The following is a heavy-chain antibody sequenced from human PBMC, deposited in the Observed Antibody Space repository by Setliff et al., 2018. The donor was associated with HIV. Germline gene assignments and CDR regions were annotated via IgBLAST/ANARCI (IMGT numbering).Heavy chain of an antibody. V-gene: IGHV5-51*01. CDR3: AREIRTIEGGAFDI. D-gene: IGHD1-1*01. CDR2: IYPGDSHT. J-gene: IGHJ3*02. Sequence: PGESLKISCKGSGYYFTTFWIAWVRQMPGKGLEWMGFIYPGDSHTTYSPSFQGQVTISVDTSVSTAYLQWSSLKPSDTAMYYCAREIRTIEGGAFDIWGQGTMVT. CDR1: GYYFTTFW.